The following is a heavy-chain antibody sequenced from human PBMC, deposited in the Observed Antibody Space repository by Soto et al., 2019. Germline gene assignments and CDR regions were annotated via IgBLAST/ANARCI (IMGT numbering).Heavy chain of an antibody. CDR3: ARGYCSGGSCYFPYYYYGMDV. CDR2: VYYTGTT. V-gene: IGHV4-59*01. D-gene: IGHD2-15*01. J-gene: IGHJ6*02. Sequence: PSETLSLTCTVSGGSISSYFYIWVRQPPGKGLEWIGSVYYTGTTDYNPSLKSRVTISVDTSKTQFSLNLRSVTAADTAVYYCARGYCSGGSCYFPYYYYGMDVWGQGTTVTVSS. CDR1: GGSISSYF.